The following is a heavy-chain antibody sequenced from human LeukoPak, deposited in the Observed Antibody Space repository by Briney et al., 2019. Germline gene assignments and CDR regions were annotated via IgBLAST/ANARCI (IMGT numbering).Heavy chain of an antibody. V-gene: IGHV3-74*01. CDR2: INSDGSST. J-gene: IGHJ4*02. D-gene: IGHD5-12*01. Sequence: GGSLRLSWAASGFCFSSYWMHWVRQAPGKGLVWVSRINSDGSSTSYADSVKGRFTISRDNAKNTLYLQMNSLRAEDTAVYYCVRGFGYDNIVAYWGQGTLVTVSS. CDR3: VRGFGYDNIVAY. CDR1: GFCFSSYW.